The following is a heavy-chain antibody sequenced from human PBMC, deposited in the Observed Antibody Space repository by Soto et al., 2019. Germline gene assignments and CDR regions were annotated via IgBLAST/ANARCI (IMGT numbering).Heavy chain of an antibody. V-gene: IGHV1-69*01. J-gene: IGHJ6*02. CDR2: IIPIFGTA. CDR1: GGTFSSYA. D-gene: IGHD6-6*01. CDR3: ARGRSSSSPPAGYYYGMDV. Sequence: QVQLVQSGAEVKKPGSSVKVSCKASGGTFSSYAISWVRQAPGQGLEWMGGIIPIFGTANYAQKFQGRVTITADESTSTAYMELSSLRSEDTAVYYCARGRSSSSPPAGYYYGMDVWGLGTTVTVSS.